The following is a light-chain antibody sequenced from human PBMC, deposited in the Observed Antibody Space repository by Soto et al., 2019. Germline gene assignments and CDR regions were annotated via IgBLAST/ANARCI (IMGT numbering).Light chain of an antibody. CDR1: SSDIGGYNY. J-gene: IGLJ1*01. CDR3: SSYITTSTLV. Sequence: QSVLTQPASVSGSSGRSLTISCTGTSSDIGGYNYVSWYQQHPGKAPKLILYDVVARPSGVSSRFSGSKSGNTASLTISGLQAEDEADYYCSSYITTSTLVFGTGTKLTVL. CDR2: DVV. V-gene: IGLV2-14*01.